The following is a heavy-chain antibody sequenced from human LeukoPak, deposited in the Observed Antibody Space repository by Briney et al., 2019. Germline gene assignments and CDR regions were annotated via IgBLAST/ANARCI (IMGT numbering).Heavy chain of an antibody. D-gene: IGHD4-17*01. J-gene: IGHJ6*04. CDR2: MNPNSGNT. CDR3: ARGGRAYGDYDMEGSMDV. CDR1: GYTFTSYD. Sequence: GASVKVSCKASGYTFTSYDINWVRQATGQGLEWMGWMNPNSGNTGYAQKFQGRVTITRNTSISTAYMELSSLRSENTAVYYCARGGRAYGDYDMEGSMDVWGKGTTVTVSS. V-gene: IGHV1-8*03.